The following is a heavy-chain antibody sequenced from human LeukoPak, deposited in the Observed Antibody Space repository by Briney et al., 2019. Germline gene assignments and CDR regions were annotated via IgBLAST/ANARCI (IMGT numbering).Heavy chain of an antibody. V-gene: IGHV5-51*01. CDR3: ARQQYYGGNSKLDP. CDR1: GYSFINYW. Sequence: GESLKISCKGSGYSFINYWIGWVRQMPGKGLEWMGIINPGDSDTRYSPSFQGQVTISADKSINTAYLQWSSLKASDTAMYYCARQQYYGGNSKLDPWGQGTLVTVSS. D-gene: IGHD4-23*01. J-gene: IGHJ5*02. CDR2: INPGDSDT.